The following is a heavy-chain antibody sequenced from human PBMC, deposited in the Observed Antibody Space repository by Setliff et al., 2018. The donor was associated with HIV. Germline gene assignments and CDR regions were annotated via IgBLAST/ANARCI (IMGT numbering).Heavy chain of an antibody. J-gene: IGHJ6*03. CDR1: RGSISRYY. V-gene: IGHV4-59*01. CDR3: ARGTAYYNFWSGYSQDYYYYMDV. CDR2: IYYTGTT. D-gene: IGHD3-3*01. Sequence: ETLSLTCTVSRGSISRYYWSWIRQPPGKGLEWIGYIYYTGTTKYNPSLKSLVTMSVDTSKNQLSLKLSSLTAADTAVYYCARGTAYYNFWSGYSQDYYYYMDVWGKGTTVTVSS.